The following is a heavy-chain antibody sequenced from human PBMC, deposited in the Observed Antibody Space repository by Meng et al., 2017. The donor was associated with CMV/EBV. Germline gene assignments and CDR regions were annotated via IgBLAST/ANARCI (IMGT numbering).Heavy chain of an antibody. V-gene: IGHV4-39*07. CDR3: ATDFYCSSTSCSTGYYYYGMDV. D-gene: IGHD2-2*01. Sequence: GSLRLSCAASGFTFSSYAMHWVRQAPGKGLEWIGSIYYSGSTYYNPSLKSRVTISVDTSKNQFSLKLRSEDTAVYYCATDFYCSSTSCSTGYYYYGMDVWGQGTTVTVSS. J-gene: IGHJ6*02. CDR2: IYYSGST. CDR1: GFTFSSYA.